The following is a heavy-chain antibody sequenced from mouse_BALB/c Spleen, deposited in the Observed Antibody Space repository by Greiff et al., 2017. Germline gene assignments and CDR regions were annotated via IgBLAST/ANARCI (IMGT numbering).Heavy chain of an antibody. CDR3: AAFWYFDV. CDR1: GFTFSSFG. V-gene: IGHV5-17*02. J-gene: IGHJ1*01. CDR2: ISSGSSTI. Sequence: EVKLVESGGGLVQPGGSRKLSCAASGFTFSSFGMHWVRQAPEKGLEWVAYISSGSSTIYYADTVKGRFTISRDNPKNTLFLQMTSLRSEDTAMYYCAAFWYFDVWGAGTTVTVSS.